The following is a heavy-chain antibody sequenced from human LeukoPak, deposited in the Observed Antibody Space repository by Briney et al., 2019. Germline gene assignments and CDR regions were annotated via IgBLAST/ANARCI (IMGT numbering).Heavy chain of an antibody. CDR3: ARLPGSGHATNFDY. V-gene: IGHV5-51*01. J-gene: IGHJ4*02. CDR1: GYSFTYW. CDR2: IYSGDSHT. Sequence: PGESLKISCQGSGYSFTYWIGWVRQMPGKGLEWMGIIYSGDSHTKYSPSFQGRVTISVDKSITTAYLQWSSLEASDTATYYCARLPGSGHATNFDYWGQGTLVTVSS. D-gene: IGHD5-12*01.